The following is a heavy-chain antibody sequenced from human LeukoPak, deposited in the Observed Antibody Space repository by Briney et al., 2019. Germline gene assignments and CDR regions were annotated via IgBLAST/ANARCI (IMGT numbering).Heavy chain of an antibody. Sequence: GESLRTSCKGSGYRFPSYWIRWVRQMPGKGPEWMGRIDPCDSYTNYSPSFQGHVTISADKSTSTAYLQWSSLTASDTAMYYCARAVGVADHFDYWGQGTLVTVSS. CDR2: IDPCDSYT. D-gene: IGHD2-15*01. V-gene: IGHV5-10-1*01. J-gene: IGHJ4*02. CDR1: GYRFPSYW. CDR3: ARAVGVADHFDY.